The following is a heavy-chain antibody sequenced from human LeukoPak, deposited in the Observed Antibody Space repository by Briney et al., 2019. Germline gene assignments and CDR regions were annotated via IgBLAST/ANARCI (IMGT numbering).Heavy chain of an antibody. CDR3: ARLGYCSGSSCYSIPFLDY. Sequence: SETLSLTCAVSSGSISSSTWWSWVRQPPGKGLEWIGEIYHSGSTNYNPSLKSRVTISLDKSKNQFSLKLSSVTAADTAVFYCARLGYCSGSSCYSIPFLDYWGQGTLVTVSS. V-gene: IGHV4-4*02. CDR2: IYHSGST. J-gene: IGHJ4*02. CDR1: SGSISSSTW. D-gene: IGHD2-15*01.